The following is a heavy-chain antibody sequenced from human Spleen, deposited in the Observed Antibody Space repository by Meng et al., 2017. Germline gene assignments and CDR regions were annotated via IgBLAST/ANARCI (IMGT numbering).Heavy chain of an antibody. J-gene: IGHJ1*01. D-gene: IGHD6-19*01. Sequence: LQLQDSGPRRVKPSAALSLTCTFSGGAISSSSYSWGWIRQPPGKRLEWIGSIYYSGSTYYNPSLKSRVTISVDTSKNQFSLKLSSVTAADTAVYYCALAGYSSGWYVEYFQHWGQGTLVTVSS. CDR3: ALAGYSSGWYVEYFQH. CDR2: IYYSGST. V-gene: IGHV4-39*07. CDR1: GGAISSSSYS.